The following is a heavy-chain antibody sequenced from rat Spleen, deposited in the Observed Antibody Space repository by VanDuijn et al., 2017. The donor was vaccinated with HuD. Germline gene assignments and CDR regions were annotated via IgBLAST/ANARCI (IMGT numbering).Heavy chain of an antibody. Sequence: QVQLKESGPGLVQPSQTLSLTCTVSGFSLRSFGVSWVRQPPGQGLEWIAAISTGGNTYYNLAVQSRLSICRDTSKSQVFLKMDSLQPEDTGTYYCARHLREASGVMDVWGQGASVTVSS. CDR3: ARHLREASGVMDV. J-gene: IGHJ4*01. CDR1: GFSLRSFG. CDR2: ISTGGNT. V-gene: IGHV2S8*01. D-gene: IGHD4-3*01.